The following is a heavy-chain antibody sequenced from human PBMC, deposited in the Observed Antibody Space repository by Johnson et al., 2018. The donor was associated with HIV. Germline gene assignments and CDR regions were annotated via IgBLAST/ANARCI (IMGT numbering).Heavy chain of an antibody. V-gene: IGHV3-30-3*01. CDR1: GFTFSYYA. CDR3: ARGGLYIQFLAFDAFDI. J-gene: IGHJ3*02. CDR2: ISPDGSNK. Sequence: QVYLVESGGGVVQPGTSLRLSCAASGFTFSYYAIFWVRQAPGKGLEWVAVISPDGSNKYYADSVKGRFTISRDNSKNTLYLQMNSLRPEDTAVSFCARGGLYIQFLAFDAFDIWGQGTMVTVSS. D-gene: IGHD4-11*01.